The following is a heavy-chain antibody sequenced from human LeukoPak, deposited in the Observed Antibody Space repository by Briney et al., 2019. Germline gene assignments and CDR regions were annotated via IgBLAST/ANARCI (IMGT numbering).Heavy chain of an antibody. CDR1: GYSFSRYW. CDR2: IYPGDSDT. J-gene: IGHJ4*02. Sequence: GESLKISCKGSGYSFSRYWIGWVRQMPGKGLEWMGIIYPGDSDTRYSPSFQGQVTISADESISTAYLQWSSLKASDTAMYYCARPTYCSSTSCYDYWGQGTLVTVSS. CDR3: ARPTYCSSTSCYDY. V-gene: IGHV5-51*01. D-gene: IGHD2-2*01.